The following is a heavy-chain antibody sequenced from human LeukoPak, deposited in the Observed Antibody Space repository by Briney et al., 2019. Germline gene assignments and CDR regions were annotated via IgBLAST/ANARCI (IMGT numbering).Heavy chain of an antibody. D-gene: IGHD6-6*01. CDR1: GFTFSTYS. CDR3: ARPLSGYSSSLGY. V-gene: IGHV3-21*01. Sequence: GGSLRLSCAASGFTFSTYSMTWVRQAPGKGLEWVSSISTGSSYIYYADSVKGRFTISRDNAKNSLYLQMNSLRAEDTAVYYCARPLSGYSSSLGYWGQGTLVTVSS. CDR2: ISTGSSYI. J-gene: IGHJ4*02.